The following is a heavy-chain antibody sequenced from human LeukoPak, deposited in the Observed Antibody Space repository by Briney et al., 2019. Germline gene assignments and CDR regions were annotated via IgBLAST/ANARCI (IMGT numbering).Heavy chain of an antibody. Sequence: ASVKVSCKASGYSLTNYAMNWVRQAPGQGLEWMGWINTNTGNPTYAQGFTGRFVFSLDTSVSTAYLQISSLKAEDTAAYYCARNNADGEGRFGYWGQGTLVTVSS. J-gene: IGHJ4*02. V-gene: IGHV7-4-1*02. CDR2: INTNTGNP. CDR1: GYSLTNYA. CDR3: ARNNADGEGRFGY. D-gene: IGHD3-10*01.